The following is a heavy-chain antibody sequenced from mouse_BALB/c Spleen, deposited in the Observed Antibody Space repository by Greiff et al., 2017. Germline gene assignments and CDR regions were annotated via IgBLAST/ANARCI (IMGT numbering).Heavy chain of an antibody. V-gene: IGHV1S135*01. CDR3: ARSFITTVVATGY. CDR2: IDPYNGGT. CDR1: GYSFTDYN. Sequence: EVKLQESGPELVKPGASVKVSCKASGYSFTDYNMYWVKQSHGKSLEWIGYIDPYNGGTSYNQNFKGKATLAVDKSSSTAFIHLNSLTSEDSAVYYCARSFITTVVATGYWGQGTTLTVSS. D-gene: IGHD1-1*01. J-gene: IGHJ2*01.